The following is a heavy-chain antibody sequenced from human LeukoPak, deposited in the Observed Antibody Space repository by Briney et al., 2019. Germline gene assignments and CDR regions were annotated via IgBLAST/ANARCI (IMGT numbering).Heavy chain of an antibody. V-gene: IGHV3-7*01. CDR3: ARGSSFFASGTYCDY. Sequence: GGSLRLSCAASGFTFNRYYVSWVRQAPGKGLEWVAHIRQDGGQRYYVDSVKGRFTISRDNAKNSMLLQMDSLRDEDTAVYYCARGSSFFASGTYCDYWGQGTLVTVSS. D-gene: IGHD3-10*01. CDR2: IRQDGGQR. CDR1: GFTFNRYY. J-gene: IGHJ4*02.